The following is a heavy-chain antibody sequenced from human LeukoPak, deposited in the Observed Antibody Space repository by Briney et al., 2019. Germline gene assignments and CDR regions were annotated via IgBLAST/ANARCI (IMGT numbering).Heavy chain of an antibody. Sequence: GGSLTLSCAASGFTFSSYAMSWVRQAPGKGLEWVSAISGSGGSTYYADSVKGRFTISRDNSKNTLYLQMNSLRAEDTAVYYCAKDQWLVGYYFDYWGQGTLVTVSS. CDR1: GFTFSSYA. J-gene: IGHJ4*02. V-gene: IGHV3-23*01. D-gene: IGHD6-19*01. CDR3: AKDQWLVGYYFDY. CDR2: ISGSGGST.